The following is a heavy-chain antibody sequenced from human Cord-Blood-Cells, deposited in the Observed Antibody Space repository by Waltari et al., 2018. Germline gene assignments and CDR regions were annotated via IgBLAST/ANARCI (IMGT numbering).Heavy chain of an antibody. D-gene: IGHD3-10*01. Sequence: QVQLVESVGGVVQPGRSLRLSCAASGFTFSSYAMHWVRQAPGKGLEWVAVISYDGSNKYYADSVKGRFTISRDNSKNTLYLQMNSLRAEDTAVYYCASQGIGAFDIWGQGTMVTVSS. J-gene: IGHJ3*02. V-gene: IGHV3-30-3*01. CDR3: ASQGIGAFDI. CDR2: ISYDGSNK. CDR1: GFTFSSYA.